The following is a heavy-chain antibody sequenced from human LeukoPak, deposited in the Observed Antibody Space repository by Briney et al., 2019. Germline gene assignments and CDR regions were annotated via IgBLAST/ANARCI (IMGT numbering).Heavy chain of an antibody. V-gene: IGHV4-59*01. D-gene: IGHD6-13*01. CDR2: ISYSGST. J-gene: IGHJ6*03. CDR1: GGFISSYY. Sequence: SETLSLTCTVSGGFISSYYWSWIRQPPGKGLEWIGYISYSGSTNYNPSLKSRVTISVDTSKNQFSLKLSSVTAADTAVYYCARVNYSSRWSRYYYMDVWGKGTTVTVSS. CDR3: ARVNYSSRWSRYYYMDV.